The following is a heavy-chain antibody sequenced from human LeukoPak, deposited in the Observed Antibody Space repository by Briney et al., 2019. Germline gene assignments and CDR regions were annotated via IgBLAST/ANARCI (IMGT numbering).Heavy chain of an antibody. Sequence: PSETLSLTCIVSRYSITSAYYWGWIRQPPGKGLEWIGSIYYSGSTYYNPSLKSRVTISVDTSKNQFSLKLSSVTAADTAVYYCARLIAVAGTGYWGQGTLVTVSS. CDR1: RYSITSAYY. V-gene: IGHV4-38-2*02. J-gene: IGHJ4*02. CDR3: ARLIAVAGTGY. D-gene: IGHD6-19*01. CDR2: IYYSGST.